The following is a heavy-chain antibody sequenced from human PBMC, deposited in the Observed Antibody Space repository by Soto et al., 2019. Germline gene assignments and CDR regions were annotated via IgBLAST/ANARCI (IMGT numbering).Heavy chain of an antibody. J-gene: IGHJ4*02. CDR1: GGSFSGYY. Sequence: QVQLQQWGAGLLKPSETLSLTCAVYGGSFSGYYWSWIRQPPGKGLEWIGEINHSGSTNYNPSLKSRVTISVYTSKNQFSLKLSSVTDADTAVYYCARENGYSSSWYVGYWGQGTLVTVSS. CDR3: ARENGYSSSWYVGY. V-gene: IGHV4-34*01. D-gene: IGHD6-13*01. CDR2: INHSGST.